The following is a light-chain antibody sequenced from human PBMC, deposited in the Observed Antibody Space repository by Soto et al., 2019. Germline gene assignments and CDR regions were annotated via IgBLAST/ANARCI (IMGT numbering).Light chain of an antibody. J-gene: IGLJ2*01. V-gene: IGLV1-40*01. CDR3: QSYDNSLSGPV. CDR1: SSNIGAGID. CDR2: ANT. Sequence: QSVLTQPPSVCGAPGQRGTISCTGSSSNIGAGIDVHWYQKFPGTAPKLLIYANTNRPSGVPDRFSGSKSGTSASLAITGLQAEDEADYYCQSYDNSLSGPVFGGGTKLTVL.